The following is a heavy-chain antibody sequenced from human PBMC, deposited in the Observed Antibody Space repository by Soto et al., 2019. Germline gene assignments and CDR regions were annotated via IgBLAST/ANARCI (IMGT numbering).Heavy chain of an antibody. Sequence: SETLSLTCTVSGGSISSYYWSWIRQPPGKGLEWIGNIYYSGSTNCNPSLKSRVTISVDTSKNQFSLRLSSVTAADTAVYYCARDLYSSSSDNWFDPWGQGTLVTVSS. CDR2: IYYSGST. CDR3: ARDLYSSSSDNWFDP. J-gene: IGHJ5*02. D-gene: IGHD6-13*01. CDR1: GGSISSYY. V-gene: IGHV4-59*01.